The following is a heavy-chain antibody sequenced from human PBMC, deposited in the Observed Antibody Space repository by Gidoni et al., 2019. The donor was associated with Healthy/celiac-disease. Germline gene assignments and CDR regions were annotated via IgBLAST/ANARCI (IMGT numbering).Heavy chain of an antibody. V-gene: IGHV1-69*08. CDR3: ARDPLNDSIWSAPLDY. CDR1: GGTVSSYT. J-gene: IGHJ4*02. CDR2: IIPILGIA. Sequence: QVQLVQSGAEVKKPGSSVKVSCKASGGTVSSYTIRWVRQAPGQGLEWMGRIIPILGIATYAQKVQGRVTITADKSTSTAYMELSSLRSEDTAVYYCARDPLNDSIWSAPLDYWGQGTLVTVSS. D-gene: IGHD3-22*01.